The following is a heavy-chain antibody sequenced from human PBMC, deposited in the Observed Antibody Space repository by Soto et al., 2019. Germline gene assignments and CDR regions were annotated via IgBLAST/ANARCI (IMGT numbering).Heavy chain of an antibody. V-gene: IGHV3-21*01. CDR2: ISSSSSYI. Sequence: GGSLRLSCAASGFTFSSYSMNWVRQAPGKGLEWVSSISSSSSYIYYADSVKGRFTISRDNAKNSLYLQMNSLRAEDTAVYYCARVLAATLGDFDYWGQGTLVTVSS. CDR1: GFTFSSYS. D-gene: IGHD2-15*01. J-gene: IGHJ4*02. CDR3: ARVLAATLGDFDY.